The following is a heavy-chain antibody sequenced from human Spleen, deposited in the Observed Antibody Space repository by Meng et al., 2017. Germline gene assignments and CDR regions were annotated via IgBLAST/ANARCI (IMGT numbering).Heavy chain of an antibody. J-gene: IGHJ4*02. CDR2: IWYDGSNE. D-gene: IGHD3-10*01. CDR3: TRDTYGSGSLDY. CDR1: GFTFSRYG. V-gene: IGHV3-33*01. Sequence: GGSLRLSCAASGFTFSRYGMHWVRQAPGKGLEWVALIWYDGSNEGYADSVKGRFTISRDNSKNTLYLQMNSLRAEDTAVYYCTRDTYGSGSLDYWGRGTLVTVSS.